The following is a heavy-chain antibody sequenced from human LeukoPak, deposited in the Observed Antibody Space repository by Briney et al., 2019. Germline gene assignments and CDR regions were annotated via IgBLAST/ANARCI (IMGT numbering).Heavy chain of an antibody. CDR1: GGSISSYY. Sequence: SETLSLTCTVSGGSISSYYWSWIRQPAGKGLEWIGHIYSSGSTNYNPSLKSRVTMSVDKPKNQFSLKLRSVTAADTAVYYCAREIAVAGKGNWFDPWGQGTLVTVSS. V-gene: IGHV4-4*07. D-gene: IGHD6-19*01. CDR2: IYSSGST. J-gene: IGHJ5*02. CDR3: AREIAVAGKGNWFDP.